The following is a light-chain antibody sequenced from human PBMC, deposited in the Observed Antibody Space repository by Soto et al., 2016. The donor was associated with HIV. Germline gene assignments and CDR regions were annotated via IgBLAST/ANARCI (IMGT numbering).Light chain of an antibody. J-gene: IGLJ2*01. CDR2: KDN. CDR3: QAWDSSGVV. CDR1: KLGDKN. V-gene: IGLV3-1*01. Sequence: SYELTQPPSLSVSPRQTARLTCSGHKLGDKNACWYQQKSGQSPVLVIYKDNIRPSGIPDRFSGSNSGNTAILTISGTQPMDEADYYCQAWDSSGVVFGGGTGLTVL.